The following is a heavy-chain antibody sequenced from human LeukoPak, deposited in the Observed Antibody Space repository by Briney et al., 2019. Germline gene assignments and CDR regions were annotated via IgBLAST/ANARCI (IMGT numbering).Heavy chain of an antibody. D-gene: IGHD6-13*01. Sequence: PSETLSLTCTVSGGSISSYYWSWIRQPAGKGLEWIGRIYNSGSTNYNPSLKSRVTMSVGTSKNQFSLKLSPVTAADTAVYYCARDMSSSWYKVYAFDIWGQGTMVTVSS. CDR1: GGSISSYY. CDR2: IYNSGST. CDR3: ARDMSSSWYKVYAFDI. V-gene: IGHV4-4*07. J-gene: IGHJ3*02.